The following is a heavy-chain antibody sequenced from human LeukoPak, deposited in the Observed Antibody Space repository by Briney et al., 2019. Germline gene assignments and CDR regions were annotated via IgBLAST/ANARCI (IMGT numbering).Heavy chain of an antibody. D-gene: IGHD2-15*01. CDR3: AKDQGLGYCSGGSCYSGY. CDR1: GFTFSSYG. Sequence: PGGSLRLSCAASGFTFSSYGMHWVRQAPGKGLEWVAVISDDGSNKYYADSVKGRFTISRDNSKNTLYLQMNSLRAEDTAVYYCAKDQGLGYCSGGSCYSGYWGQGTLVTVSS. J-gene: IGHJ4*02. V-gene: IGHV3-30*18. CDR2: ISDDGSNK.